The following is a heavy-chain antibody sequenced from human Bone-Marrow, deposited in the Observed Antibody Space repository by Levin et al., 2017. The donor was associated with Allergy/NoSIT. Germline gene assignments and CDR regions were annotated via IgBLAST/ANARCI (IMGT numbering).Heavy chain of an antibody. CDR2: ISNNGNN. CDR1: GGSISSYY. CDR3: ARDSARYYGSGNPYFYYNGIDL. Sequence: ESLKISCTVYGGSISSYYWTWIRQPPGKGLEWVGYISNNGNNNYNPSLKSRLTISLDTSRSQISLKLSSVTAADAAVYYCARDSARYYGSGNPYFYYNGIDLWGQGTSVTVPS. J-gene: IGHJ6*02. V-gene: IGHV4-59*01. D-gene: IGHD3-10*01.